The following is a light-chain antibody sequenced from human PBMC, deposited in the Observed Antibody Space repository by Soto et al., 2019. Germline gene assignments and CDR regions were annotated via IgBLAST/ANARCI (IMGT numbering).Light chain of an antibody. V-gene: IGKV3-20*01. CDR3: QQDSSSPCT. CDR2: GAS. CDR1: QSVSSSY. J-gene: IGKJ1*01. Sequence: EIVLTQSPGTLSLSPGERATLSCRASQSVSSSYLAWYQQKPGQAPRLLIYGASSRATGIPDRFSGSGSGTDSILTISRLEPEGFAVYFCQQDSSSPCTVGQGTKVEIK.